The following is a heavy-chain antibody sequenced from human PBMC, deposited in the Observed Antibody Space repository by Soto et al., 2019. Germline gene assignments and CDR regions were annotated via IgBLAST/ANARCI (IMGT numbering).Heavy chain of an antibody. CDR3: ARDRVATYYCSGGSCYSCRFDP. J-gene: IGHJ5*02. Sequence: ASVKVSCKASGYTFTSYYMHWVRQAPGQGLEWMGIINPSGGSTSYAQKFQGRVTMTRDTSTSTVYMELSSLRSEDTAVYYCARDRVATYYCSGGSCYSCRFDPWGQGTLVTVSS. CDR2: INPSGGST. D-gene: IGHD2-15*01. V-gene: IGHV1-46*03. CDR1: GYTFTSYY.